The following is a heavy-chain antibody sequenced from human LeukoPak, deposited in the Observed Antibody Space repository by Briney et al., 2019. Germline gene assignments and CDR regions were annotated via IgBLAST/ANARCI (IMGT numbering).Heavy chain of an antibody. V-gene: IGHV3-66*02. CDR3: ARGTSSPSGIGDY. CDR2: IYSGGST. Sequence: PGGSLRLSCAASGFTVSSNYMSWVRQAPGKGLEWVSVIYSGGSTYYADSVKGRFTISRDNSKNTLYLQMNSLRAEDTAVYYCARGTSSPSGIGDYWGQGTLVTVSS. J-gene: IGHJ4*02. CDR1: GFTVSSNY. D-gene: IGHD6-6*01.